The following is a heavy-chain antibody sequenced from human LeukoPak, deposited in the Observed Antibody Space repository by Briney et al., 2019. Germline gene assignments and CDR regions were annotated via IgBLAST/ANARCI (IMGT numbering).Heavy chain of an antibody. V-gene: IGHV4-59*08. CDR3: ARLAPVAHSGDYLGYFDY. CDR1: GGSITNYY. D-gene: IGHD4-17*01. J-gene: IGHJ4*02. Sequence: PSETLSLTCTVSGGSITNYYWTWMRQSPGKGLEWFGYVYYTGSVNYNPSLKSRVTILVDTSKNQSSLNLISVTAADTSVYYCARLAPVAHSGDYLGYFDYWGQGILVTVSS. CDR2: VYYTGSV.